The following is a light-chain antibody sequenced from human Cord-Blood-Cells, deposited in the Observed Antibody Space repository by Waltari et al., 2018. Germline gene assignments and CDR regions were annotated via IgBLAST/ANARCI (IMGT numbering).Light chain of an antibody. CDR2: DVS. V-gene: IGLV2-14*01. CDR1: SSDAGGYNY. Sequence: QSALTQPASVSGSPGQSITISCTATSSDAGGYNYVSWYQQHPGKAPKLMIYDVSKRPSGVSNRFSGSKSGNTASLTISGLQAEDEADYYCSSYTSSSTWVFGGGTKLTVL. J-gene: IGLJ3*02. CDR3: SSYTSSSTWV.